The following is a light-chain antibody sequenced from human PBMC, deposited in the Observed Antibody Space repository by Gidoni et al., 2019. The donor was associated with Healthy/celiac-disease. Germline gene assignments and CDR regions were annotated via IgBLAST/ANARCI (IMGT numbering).Light chain of an antibody. CDR1: KLGDKY. CDR2: QES. Sequence: SYALTQPPSVSVSPGHTASITCSGDKLGDKYACWYQQKPGQPPVLVIYQESKRPSGIPERFSGSNSGNTATLTIRGTQAMDEADYYCQGWDSSTVVFGGGTKLTVL. V-gene: IGLV3-1*01. J-gene: IGLJ2*01. CDR3: QGWDSSTVV.